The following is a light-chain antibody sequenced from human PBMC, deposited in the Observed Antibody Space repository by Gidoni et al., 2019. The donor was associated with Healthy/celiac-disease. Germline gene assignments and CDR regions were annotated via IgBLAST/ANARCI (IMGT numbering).Light chain of an antibody. CDR2: SNN. V-gene: IGLV1-44*01. CDR1: SSNIGSNP. Sequence: QSVLTQPPSASGTTGQRDTISCSGSSSNIGSNPVNWYQQLPGTAPKLLIYSNNQRPSGVPARFSGSKSGTSASLAISGLQSEDEADYYCAAWDDSLNGWVFGGGTKLTVL. CDR3: AAWDDSLNGWV. J-gene: IGLJ3*02.